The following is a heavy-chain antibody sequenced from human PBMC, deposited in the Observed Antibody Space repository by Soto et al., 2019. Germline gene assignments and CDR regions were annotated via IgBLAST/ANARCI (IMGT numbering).Heavy chain of an antibody. CDR2: IYSGGST. J-gene: IGHJ4*02. CDR3: AXATVVNLYLYYFDY. D-gene: IGHD4-17*01. Sequence: PGGSLRLSCAASGFTVSSNYMSWVRQAPGKGLEWVSVIYSGGSTYYADSVKGRFTISRDNSKNTLYLQMNSLRAEDTAVYYCAXATVVNLYLYYFDYWGQGTLVTVSS. V-gene: IGHV3-53*01. CDR1: GFTVSSNY.